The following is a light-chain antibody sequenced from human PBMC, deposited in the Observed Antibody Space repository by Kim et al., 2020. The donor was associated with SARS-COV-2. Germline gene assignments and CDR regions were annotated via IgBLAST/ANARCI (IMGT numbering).Light chain of an antibody. CDR3: RQLSSYPIT. CDR2: GAT. J-gene: IGKJ5*01. Sequence: ADVVDTAAITCRASMRIINYLAWYQQKPGGAPHHLIYGATTLENGVPSRFFGGGAGTNFILTISSLQPEDFATYYYRQLSSYPITFGQGTRLEIK. V-gene: IGKV1-9*01. CDR1: MRIINY.